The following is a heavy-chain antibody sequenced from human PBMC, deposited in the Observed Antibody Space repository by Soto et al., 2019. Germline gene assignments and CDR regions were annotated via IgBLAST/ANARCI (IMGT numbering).Heavy chain of an antibody. CDR3: GKGGAVTGNRDYYYYYGMDV. D-gene: IGHD6-19*01. J-gene: IGHJ6*02. V-gene: IGHV4-34*01. CDR2: INHSGST. Sequence: ASETLSLTCAVYGGSFSGYYWNWIRQPPGKGLEWIGDINHSGSTNYNPSLKSRVTISVDTSKNQFSLKLSSVTAADAAVYYCGKGGAVTGNRDYYYYYGMDVWGQGTTVTVSS. CDR1: GGSFSGYY.